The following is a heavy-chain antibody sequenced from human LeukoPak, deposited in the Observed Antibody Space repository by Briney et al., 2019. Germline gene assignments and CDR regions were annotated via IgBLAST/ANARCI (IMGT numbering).Heavy chain of an antibody. D-gene: IGHD2-2*02. J-gene: IGHJ4*02. Sequence: GGSLRLSCAASGFTFSSYEMNWVRQAPGQGLEWVSYISSSGSTMYYADSVKGRFTISRDNAKNSLYLQMNSLRDEDTAVYYCARDTEHLYFVFDYWGQGTLVTVSS. CDR2: ISSSGSTM. CDR1: GFTFSSYE. V-gene: IGHV3-48*03. CDR3: ARDTEHLYFVFDY.